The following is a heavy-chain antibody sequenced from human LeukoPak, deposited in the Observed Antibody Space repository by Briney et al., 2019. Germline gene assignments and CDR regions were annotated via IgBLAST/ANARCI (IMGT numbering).Heavy chain of an antibody. CDR3: ARGFEYNYRYPFGY. Sequence: SETLSLTCTVSGGSISRYYWSWIRQPPGKGLEWLGYIYSGKADYKPSLKSRVTISVDTSKNQFSLKLSSVSSADTAVYYCARGFEYNYRYPFGYWGQGTLVTVSS. J-gene: IGHJ4*02. CDR2: IYSGKA. CDR1: GGSISRYY. V-gene: IGHV4-59*01. D-gene: IGHD5-18*01.